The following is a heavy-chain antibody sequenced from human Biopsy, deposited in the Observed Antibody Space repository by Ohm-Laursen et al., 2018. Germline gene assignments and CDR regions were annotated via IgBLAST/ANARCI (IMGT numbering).Heavy chain of an antibody. Sequence: TLSLTCTVSGGSISNNNYYWGWIRQPPGKGLEWIGSIFYRGGTHYKPSLKSRVNISVDTSKNQFSLKLNSVAAADTAVYYCARDYDTSGYYYVSWGQGTLVTVSS. CDR1: GGSISNNNYY. J-gene: IGHJ5*02. D-gene: IGHD3-22*01. CDR2: IFYRGGT. V-gene: IGHV4-39*01. CDR3: ARDYDTSGYYYVS.